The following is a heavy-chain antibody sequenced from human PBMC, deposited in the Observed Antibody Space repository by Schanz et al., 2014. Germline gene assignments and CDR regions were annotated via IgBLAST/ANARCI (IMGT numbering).Heavy chain of an antibody. CDR3: ARDRWDWNNAFDI. Sequence: EVQLLESGGALEQPGGFLRLSCAASGFTVSSNYMSWVRQAPGKGLEWVSVIYSGGSTYYADSVKGRFTISRDNSKNTLYLQMNSLRAEDTAVYYCARDRWDWNNAFDIWGQGTMVTVSS. CDR2: IYSGGST. V-gene: IGHV3-53*01. CDR1: GFTVSSNY. D-gene: IGHD1-1*01. J-gene: IGHJ3*02.